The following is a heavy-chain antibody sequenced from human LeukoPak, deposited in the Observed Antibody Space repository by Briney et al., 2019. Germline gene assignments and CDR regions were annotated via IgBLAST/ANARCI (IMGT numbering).Heavy chain of an antibody. CDR2: IWYDGSNK. CDR1: GFTFSSYG. V-gene: IGHV3-33*01. J-gene: IGHJ6*02. Sequence: GGSLRLSCAASGFTFSSYGMHWVRQAPGKGLEWVAVIWYDGSNKYYADSVKGRFTISRDNPKNTLYLQMNSLRAEDTAVYYCARGRVPPYYYGMDVWGQGTTVTVSS. CDR3: ARGRVPPYYYGMDV.